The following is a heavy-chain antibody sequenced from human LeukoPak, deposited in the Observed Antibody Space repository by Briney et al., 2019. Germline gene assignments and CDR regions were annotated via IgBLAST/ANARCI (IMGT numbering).Heavy chain of an antibody. J-gene: IGHJ6*03. Sequence: SVKVSCKASGGTFSSYSITWVRQAPGQGLEWMGGIMPLFNTASYAQQFQGRVTITTDESTSTAYMELSSQRFEDTALYYCASVDRYHYYLDGWGKGTTVTVSS. CDR1: GGTFSSYS. CDR2: IMPLFNTA. CDR3: ASVDRYHYYLDG. V-gene: IGHV1-69*05.